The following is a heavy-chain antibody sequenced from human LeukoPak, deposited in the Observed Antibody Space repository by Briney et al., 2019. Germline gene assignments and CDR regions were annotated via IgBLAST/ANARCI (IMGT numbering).Heavy chain of an antibody. CDR3: ARGRSNDFWSGLVLFAFDI. CDR1: GYTFTSYD. D-gene: IGHD3-3*01. Sequence: ASVKVSCKASGYTFTSYDINWVRQATGQGLEWMGCMNPNSGNTGYAQKFQGRVTITRNTSISTAYMELSSLRSEDTAVYYCARGRSNDFWSGLVLFAFDIWGQGTMVTVSS. CDR2: MNPNSGNT. V-gene: IGHV1-8*03. J-gene: IGHJ3*02.